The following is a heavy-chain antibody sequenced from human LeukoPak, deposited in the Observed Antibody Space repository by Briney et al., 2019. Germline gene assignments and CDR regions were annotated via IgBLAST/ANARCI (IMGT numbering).Heavy chain of an antibody. Sequence: SETLSLTCTVSGGSITTYYWSWVRQPPGKGLEWIGYISYSGSTNYNPSLKSRLTISADTSTNRFFLNLRSVTAGDTAVYYCARAPEGNYLDYWGQGTLVTVSS. D-gene: IGHD2/OR15-2a*01. V-gene: IGHV4-59*01. CDR2: ISYSGST. J-gene: IGHJ4*02. CDR3: ARAPEGNYLDY. CDR1: GGSITTYY.